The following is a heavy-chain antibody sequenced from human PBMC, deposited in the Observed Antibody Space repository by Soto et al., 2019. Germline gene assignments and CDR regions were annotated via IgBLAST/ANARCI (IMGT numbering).Heavy chain of an antibody. CDR2: IYTSGST. CDR1: GGSISNYY. V-gene: IGHV4-4*07. CDR3: ARVMSGYDYIFDY. Sequence: QVQLQESGPGLVKPSETLSLTCTVSGGSISNYYWSWIRQPAGKGLEWIGRIYTSGSTNYNPSLKSRVTMAVDTSKNQFALKLSSVTAADTAVYYCARVMSGYDYIFDYWGQGTLVTVSS. D-gene: IGHD5-12*01. J-gene: IGHJ4*02.